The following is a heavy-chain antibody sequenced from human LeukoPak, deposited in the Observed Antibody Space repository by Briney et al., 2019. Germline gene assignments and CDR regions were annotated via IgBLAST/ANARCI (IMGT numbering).Heavy chain of an antibody. CDR1: GGSISSYY. Sequence: SETLSLTCTVSGGSISSYYWSWIRQPPGQGLEWIGYIYYSGSTNYNPSLKSRATISVDTSKNQFSLKLSSVTAADTAVYYGARVATYCSSSSCSRLDWFDPWGQGTLVTVSS. D-gene: IGHD2-2*01. CDR2: IYYSGST. CDR3: ARVATYCSSSSCSRLDWFDP. V-gene: IGHV4-59*01. J-gene: IGHJ5*02.